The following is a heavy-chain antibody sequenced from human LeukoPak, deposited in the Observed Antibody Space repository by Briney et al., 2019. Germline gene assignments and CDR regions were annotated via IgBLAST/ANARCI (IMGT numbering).Heavy chain of an antibody. CDR3: ARDYYYDSSGYPSFDY. J-gene: IGHJ4*02. V-gene: IGHV3-33*01. CDR1: GFTFSRDG. CDR2: IWYDGSNK. Sequence: GGSLRLSCAASGFTFSRDGMHWVRQAPGKGLEWVAVIWYDGSNKYYADSVKGRFTISRDNSKNTLYLQMNSLRAEDTAVYYCARDYYYDSSGYPSFDYWGQGTLVTVSS. D-gene: IGHD3-22*01.